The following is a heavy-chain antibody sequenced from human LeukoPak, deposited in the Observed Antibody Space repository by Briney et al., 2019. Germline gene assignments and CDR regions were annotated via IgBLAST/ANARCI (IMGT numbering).Heavy chain of an antibody. CDR2: IYSGGST. D-gene: IGHD5-18*01. V-gene: IGHV3-53*01. J-gene: IGHJ4*02. Sequence: GGSLRLSCAASGFTVSSDCMTWVRQAPGKGLEWVSVIYSGGSTYYADSVKGRFTISRDNSKNTVYLQLNNLRVEDTAVYYCARYHTALNYWGQGTLVTASS. CDR3: ARYHTALNY. CDR1: GFTVSSDC.